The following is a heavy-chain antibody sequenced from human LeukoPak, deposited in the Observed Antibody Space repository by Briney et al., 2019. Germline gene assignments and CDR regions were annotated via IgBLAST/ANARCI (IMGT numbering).Heavy chain of an antibody. CDR3: ARVYVTVVRGSWFDP. D-gene: IGHD3-10*01. CDR2: INHSGST. J-gene: IGHJ5*02. V-gene: IGHV4-34*01. CDR1: GGSLSGYS. Sequence: SETLSLTCAVNGGSLSGYSWSWIRQPPGKGLEWIGEINHSGSTNYNASLTSRVTISADTSQNQLSLKLRSVTAADTAVYYCARVYVTVVRGSWFDPWGQGTLVTVSS.